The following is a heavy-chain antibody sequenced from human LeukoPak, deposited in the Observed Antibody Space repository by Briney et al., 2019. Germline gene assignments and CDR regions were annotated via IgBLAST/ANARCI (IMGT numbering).Heavy chain of an antibody. CDR2: INHSGST. Sequence: SETLSLTCAVYGGSLSGYYWSWIRQPPGKGLEWIGEINHSGSTNYNPSLKSRVTISVDTSKNQFSLKLSSVTAADTAVYYCARHDPLNGFSDYWGQGTLVTVSS. D-gene: IGHD3-9*01. J-gene: IGHJ4*02. CDR1: GGSLSGYY. V-gene: IGHV4-34*01. CDR3: ARHDPLNGFSDY.